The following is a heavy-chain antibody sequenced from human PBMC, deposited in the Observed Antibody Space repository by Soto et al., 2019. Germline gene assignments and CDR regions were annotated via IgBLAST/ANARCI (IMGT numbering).Heavy chain of an antibody. J-gene: IGHJ4*02. CDR2: TYYSGSP. Sequence: QVQLQESGPGLVKPSQTLSLPCTVSGGSISSGGYYWSWIRQHPGKGLEWIGYTYYSGSPYYNPSLKSRFTIAEDTSKNQFSLTLSSVTAADTAGYYCARVYNWNYSLWGQGTLVTVSS. CDR3: ARVYNWNYSL. V-gene: IGHV4-31*03. D-gene: IGHD1-1*01. CDR1: GGSISSGGYY.